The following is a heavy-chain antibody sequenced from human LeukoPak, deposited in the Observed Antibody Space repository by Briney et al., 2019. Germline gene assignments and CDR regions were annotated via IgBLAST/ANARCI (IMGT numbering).Heavy chain of an antibody. CDR3: ARGRDGENRPTDAFDI. D-gene: IGHD3-10*01. J-gene: IGHJ3*02. Sequence: ASVKVSCKASGYSFTGYYMHWVRQAPGQGLEWMGWINPNSGGTNYAQKFQGRVTMTRDTSISTAYMELSRLRSDDTAVYYCARGRDGENRPTDAFDIWGQGTMVTVSS. V-gene: IGHV1-2*02. CDR1: GYSFTGYY. CDR2: INPNSGGT.